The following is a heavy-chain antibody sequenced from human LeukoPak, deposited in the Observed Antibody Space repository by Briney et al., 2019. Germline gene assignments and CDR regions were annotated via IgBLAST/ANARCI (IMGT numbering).Heavy chain of an antibody. CDR2: ISWSSGSI. CDR3: AKDSSDFWSGPYYFDY. Sequence: PGRSLRLSCAASGFTFDDYAMHWVRQAPGKGLEWVSGISWSSGSIGYADSVKGRFTISRDNAKNSLYLQMNSLRAEDTALYYCAKDSSDFWSGPYYFDYWGQGTLVTVSS. J-gene: IGHJ4*02. D-gene: IGHD3-3*01. CDR1: GFTFDDYA. V-gene: IGHV3-9*01.